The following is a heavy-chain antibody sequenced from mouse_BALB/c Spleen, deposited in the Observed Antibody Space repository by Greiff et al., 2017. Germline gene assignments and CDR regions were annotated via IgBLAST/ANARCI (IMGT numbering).Heavy chain of an antibody. CDR2: INPSSGYT. CDR1: GYTFTSYT. CDR3: ARGRFYWYFDV. Sequence: QVQLKQSGAELARPGASVKMSCKASGYTFTSYTMHWVKQMPGQGLEWIGYINPSSGYTNYNQKFKDKATLTADKSSSTAYMQLSSLTSEDSAVYYCARGRFYWYFDVWGAGTTVTVSS. J-gene: IGHJ1*01. V-gene: IGHV1-4*01.